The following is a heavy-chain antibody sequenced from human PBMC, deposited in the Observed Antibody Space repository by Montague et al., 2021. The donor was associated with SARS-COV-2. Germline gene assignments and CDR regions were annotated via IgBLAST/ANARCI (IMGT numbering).Heavy chain of an antibody. D-gene: IGHD5-24*01. CDR3: ARDRTFRDGYRDAFEI. V-gene: IGHV4-38-2*02. J-gene: IGHJ3*02. CDR2: IYHSGTT. Sequence: SETLSLTCTVSGYSISSGYYWGWIRKFPGKGLEWIGSIYHSGTTYYNPSLKSRVTISVDTSKNQFSLKMYSVTAADTAQFYCARDRTFRDGYRDAFEIWGQGTVVTVSS. CDR1: GYSISSGYY.